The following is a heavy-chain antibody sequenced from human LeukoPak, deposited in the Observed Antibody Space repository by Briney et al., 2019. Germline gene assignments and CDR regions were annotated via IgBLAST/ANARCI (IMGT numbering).Heavy chain of an antibody. Sequence: GGSLRLSCAAPEFTFSSYGMPWFRQAPGRGLEWVQVIWYDGSNKYYADSVKGRFTISRDNSKNTLYLQMNSLRAEDTAVYYCARAPPGYGPGGVDYWGQGTLVTVSS. V-gene: IGHV3-33*01. CDR3: ARAPPGYGPGGVDY. J-gene: IGHJ4*02. CDR1: EFTFSSYG. CDR2: IWYDGSNK. D-gene: IGHD3-10*01.